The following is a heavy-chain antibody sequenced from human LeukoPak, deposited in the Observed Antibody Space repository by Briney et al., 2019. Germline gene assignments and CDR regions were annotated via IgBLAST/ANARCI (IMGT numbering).Heavy chain of an antibody. J-gene: IGHJ3*02. CDR3: AKFYDSSGYGSGPDAFDI. Sequence: GGSLRLSCAASGFTFSSYSMNWVRQAPGKGLEWVSAISGSGGSTYYADSVKGRFTISRDNSKNTLYLQMNSLRAEDTAVYYCAKFYDSSGYGSGPDAFDIWGQGTMVTVSS. V-gene: IGHV3-23*01. CDR1: GFTFSSYS. CDR2: ISGSGGST. D-gene: IGHD3-22*01.